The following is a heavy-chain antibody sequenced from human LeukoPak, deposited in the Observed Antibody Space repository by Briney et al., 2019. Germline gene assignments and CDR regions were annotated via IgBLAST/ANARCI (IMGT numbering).Heavy chain of an antibody. CDR1: GGSISSYY. Sequence: PSETLSLTCTVSGGSISSYYWSWIRQPPGKGLEWIGYIYYSGSTNYNPSLKSRVTISVDTSKNQFSLKLSSVTAADTAVYYCARTYYYDSSPFPFDYWGQGTLVTVSS. J-gene: IGHJ4*02. V-gene: IGHV4-59*01. D-gene: IGHD3-22*01. CDR3: ARTYYYDSSPFPFDY. CDR2: IYYSGST.